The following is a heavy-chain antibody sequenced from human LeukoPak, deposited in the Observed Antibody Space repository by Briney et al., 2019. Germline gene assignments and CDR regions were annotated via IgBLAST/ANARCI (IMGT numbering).Heavy chain of an antibody. D-gene: IGHD2-15*01. CDR2: IYYSGST. Sequence: SQTLSLTCPVSGGSISSGGYYWSWIRQHPGKGLEWIGYIYYSGSTYYNPSLKSRVTISVDTSKNQFSLKLSSVTAADTAVYYCARANCGGGSCYSDYWGQGTLVTVSS. V-gene: IGHV4-31*03. CDR1: GGSISSGGYY. J-gene: IGHJ4*02. CDR3: ARANCGGGSCYSDY.